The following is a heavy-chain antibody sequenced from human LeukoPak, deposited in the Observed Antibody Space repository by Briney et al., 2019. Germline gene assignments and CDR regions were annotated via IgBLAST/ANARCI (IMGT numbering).Heavy chain of an antibody. CDR2: MSEDGNEI. Sequence: GGSLRLSCTVSGFIFSDFSMSWVRQAPGKGLEWVAKMSEDGNEIFYVDSVKGRFTISRDNTKKSLYLQLNSLRPEDSAVYYCARTRGCGSARCNNFDYWGQGTLVTVSS. D-gene: IGHD2-2*01. CDR1: GFIFSDFS. V-gene: IGHV3-7*01. J-gene: IGHJ4*02. CDR3: ARTRGCGSARCNNFDY.